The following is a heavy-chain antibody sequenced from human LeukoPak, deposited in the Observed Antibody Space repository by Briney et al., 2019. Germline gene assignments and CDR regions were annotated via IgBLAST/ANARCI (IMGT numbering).Heavy chain of an antibody. V-gene: IGHV4-30-2*01. CDR3: ARTRRYMAFDI. CDR2: IYHSGST. Sequence: SETLSLTCAVSGGSISSGSYSWSWIRQPPGKGLEWIGYIYHSGSTYYNPSLKSRVTISVDRSKNQFSLKLSSVTAADTAVYYCARTRRYMAFDIWGQGTMVTVSS. D-gene: IGHD1-1*01. CDR1: GGSISSGSYS. J-gene: IGHJ3*02.